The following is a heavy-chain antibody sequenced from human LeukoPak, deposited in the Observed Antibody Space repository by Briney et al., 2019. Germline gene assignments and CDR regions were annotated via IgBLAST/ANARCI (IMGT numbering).Heavy chain of an antibody. CDR2: INAGNGNT. V-gene: IGHV1-3*01. CDR1: GYTFTGYA. Sequence: GASVKVSCKASGYTFTGYAMHWVRQAPGQRLEWMGWINAGNGNTKYSQKFQGRVTITRDTSATTAYMELSSLRSEDTAVYYCARDEGYSSSVPFDPWGQGTLVTVSS. D-gene: IGHD6-13*01. CDR3: ARDEGYSSSVPFDP. J-gene: IGHJ5*02.